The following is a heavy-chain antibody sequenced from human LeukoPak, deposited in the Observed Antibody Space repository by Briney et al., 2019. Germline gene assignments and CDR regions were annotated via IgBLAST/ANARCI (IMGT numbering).Heavy chain of an antibody. V-gene: IGHV1-69*05. CDR2: IIPIFGTA. Sequence: ASVKVSCKASGCTFSSYAISWVRQAPGQGLEWMGGIIPIFGTANYAQKFQGRVTITTDESTSTAYMELSSLRSEDTAVYYCAREDYGDYHRPKPGFDYWGQGTLVTVSS. D-gene: IGHD4-17*01. CDR1: GCTFSSYA. J-gene: IGHJ4*02. CDR3: AREDYGDYHRPKPGFDY.